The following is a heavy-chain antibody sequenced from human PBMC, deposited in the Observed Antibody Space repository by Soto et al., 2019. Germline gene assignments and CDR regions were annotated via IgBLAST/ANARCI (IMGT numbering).Heavy chain of an antibody. J-gene: IGHJ4*02. CDR2: IDYSGRT. CDR3: AAHDSGGYYAEY. V-gene: IGHV4-39*01. D-gene: IGHD3-22*01. CDR1: GDSVTISDYY. Sequence: QLQLQESGPGLVKPSETLSLTCTVSGDSVTISDYYWGWIRQPPGKGLEWIGSIDYSGRTYYNPSLKSRVTISGDTSKKQFSLKLTSVTAADAAVYYCAAHDSGGYYAEYWGQGTLVTVSA.